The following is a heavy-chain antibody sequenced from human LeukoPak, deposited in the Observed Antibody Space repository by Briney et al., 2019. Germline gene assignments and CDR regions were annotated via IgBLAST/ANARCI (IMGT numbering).Heavy chain of an antibody. CDR1: GGSISSSSYY. V-gene: IGHV4-31*03. CDR2: IYYSGST. CDR3: ARGGLYYDSSGLDY. J-gene: IGHJ4*02. D-gene: IGHD3-22*01. Sequence: PSETLSLTCTVSGGSISSSSYYWGWIRQHPGKGLEWIGYIYYSGSTYYNPSLKSRVTISVDTSKNQFSLKLSSVTAADTAVYYCARGGLYYDSSGLDYWGQGTLVTVSS.